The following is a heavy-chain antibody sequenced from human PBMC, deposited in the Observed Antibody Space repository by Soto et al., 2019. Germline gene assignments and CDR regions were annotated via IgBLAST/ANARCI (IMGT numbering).Heavy chain of an antibody. CDR2: ISGSDDST. D-gene: IGHD6-6*01. Sequence: PGGSLRLSCAASGFTFSSYAMSWVRQAPGKGLEWVSVISGSDDSTYYADSVKGRFTISRDNSKNTLYLQMNSLRAEDTVLYYCAKRSSSSTFDYWGQGTLVTVSS. CDR3: AKRSSSSTFDY. J-gene: IGHJ4*02. V-gene: IGHV3-23*01. CDR1: GFTFSSYA.